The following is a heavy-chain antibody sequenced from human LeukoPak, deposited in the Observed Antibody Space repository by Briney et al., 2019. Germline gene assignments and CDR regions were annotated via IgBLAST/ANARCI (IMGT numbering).Heavy chain of an antibody. CDR2: IISSGNYI. Sequence: PGGALRLSCAASGFTFSHYSMNWVRQAPGKGLEWGSSIISSGNYIYYADSVKGRFTISRDNAKNSLYLQVNSLRAEATAVYFCARLGYCSGGSCYLKGSGYFDYWGQGTLVTVSS. J-gene: IGHJ4*02. CDR1: GFTFSHYS. D-gene: IGHD2-15*01. V-gene: IGHV3-21*01. CDR3: ARLGYCSGGSCYLKGSGYFDY.